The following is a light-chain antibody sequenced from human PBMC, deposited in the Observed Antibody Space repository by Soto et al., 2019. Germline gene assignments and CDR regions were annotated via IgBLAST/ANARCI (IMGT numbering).Light chain of an antibody. CDR2: AAS. Sequence: DIQLTQSPSSLSTSVGDMVTMSCLASQNVAGYLNWYQQKPGRAPKLLIYAASTLQSGVPSRFSGSGSGTDFTLTISSLQPEDFATYYCQQSYSTPWTFGQGTKVDI. J-gene: IGKJ1*01. CDR1: QNVAGY. CDR3: QQSYSTPWT. V-gene: IGKV1-39*01.